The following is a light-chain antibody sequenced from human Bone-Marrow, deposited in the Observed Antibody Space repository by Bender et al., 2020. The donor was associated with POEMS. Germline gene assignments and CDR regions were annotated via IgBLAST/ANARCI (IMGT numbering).Light chain of an antibody. J-gene: IGLJ1*01. CDR2: DVT. CDR3: ASYTTSKSYV. Sequence: QSVLTQPASVSGSPGQSITLSCTAAHSDLGGYNFVSWYQQHPDKVPKLIIYDVTRRPSGVSDRFSGSKSGNTASLTISGLRTEDEADYFCASYTTSKSYVFGPGTRVTVL. V-gene: IGLV2-14*03. CDR1: HSDLGGYNF.